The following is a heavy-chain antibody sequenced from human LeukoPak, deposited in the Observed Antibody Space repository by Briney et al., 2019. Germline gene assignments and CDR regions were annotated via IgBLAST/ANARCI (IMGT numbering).Heavy chain of an antibody. Sequence: GGSLRLSCAAFELMFSSNWIHWVRQAPGTGLVWVSAISGSGGNTYYSGSVKGRFTISRDNSKNTLYLQMNSLRAEDTAIYYCAKGPMGRGFDYWGQGTLVTVSS. J-gene: IGHJ4*02. CDR2: ISGSGGNT. D-gene: IGHD3-10*01. CDR1: ELMFSSNW. V-gene: IGHV3-23*01. CDR3: AKGPMGRGFDY.